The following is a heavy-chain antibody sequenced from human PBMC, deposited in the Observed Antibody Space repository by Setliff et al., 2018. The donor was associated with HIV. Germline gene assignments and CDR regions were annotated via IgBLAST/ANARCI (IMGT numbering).Heavy chain of an antibody. V-gene: IGHV3-23*01. CDR3: AKDDYVWGNPFDY. CDR1: GFTFSSFA. CDR2: ISGSGGST. D-gene: IGHD3-16*01. J-gene: IGHJ4*02. Sequence: PGGSLRLSCAASGFTFSSFAMSWVRQAPGKGLEWVSGISGSGGSTYYADSVKSRFTISRDNSKNTLYLQMNSLRAEDTAVYFCAKDDYVWGNPFDYWGQGTLVTVSS.